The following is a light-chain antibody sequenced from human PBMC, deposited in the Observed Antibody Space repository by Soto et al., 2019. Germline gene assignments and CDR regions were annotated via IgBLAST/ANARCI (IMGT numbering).Light chain of an antibody. J-gene: IGLJ2*01. CDR3: SSYTSSSTLEV. CDR1: SSDVGGYNY. CDR2: DVS. V-gene: IGLV2-14*01. Sequence: QSALTQPASVSGSPGQSITISCTGTSSDVGGYNYVSWYQTHPGKAPKLMIYDVSNRPSGVSNRFSGSKSGNTASLTISGLQAEDEADYYCSSYTSSSTLEVFGGGTKLTVL.